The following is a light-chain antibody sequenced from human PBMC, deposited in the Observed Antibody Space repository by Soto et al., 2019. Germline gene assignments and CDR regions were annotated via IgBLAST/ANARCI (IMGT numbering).Light chain of an antibody. CDR2: DTS. CDR1: QSVDSF. Sequence: EIVLTQSPASLSWSPGERATLSCRASQSVDSFLAWYQQKPGRTPRLLIYDTSNRATGIPARFSGSGSGTDFTLTISRLEPEDFAVYYCQVRTDWPPFKYTFGQGTKLEVK. V-gene: IGKV3-11*01. J-gene: IGKJ2*01. CDR3: QVRTDWPPFKYT.